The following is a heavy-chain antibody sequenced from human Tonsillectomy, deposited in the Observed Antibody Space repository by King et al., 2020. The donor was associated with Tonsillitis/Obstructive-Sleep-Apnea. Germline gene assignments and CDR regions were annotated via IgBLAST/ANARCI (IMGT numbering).Heavy chain of an antibody. CDR3: AKGQGGGYYDTGGHSLDY. CDR1: GFTFTSYA. CDR2: ISGSGGST. D-gene: IGHD3-22*01. J-gene: IGHJ4*02. V-gene: IGHV3-23*04. Sequence: DVQLVESGGVLVQPGESLRLSCAASGFTFTSYAMSWVRQAPGKGLEWVSTISGSGGSTFYADPVKGRFTISIDNSKNTPYLQMNSLRADDTAVYYCAKGQGGGYYDTGGHSLDYWGQGTLVTVSS.